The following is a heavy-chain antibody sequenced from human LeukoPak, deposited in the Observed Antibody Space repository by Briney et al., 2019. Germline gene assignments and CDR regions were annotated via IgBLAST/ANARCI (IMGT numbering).Heavy chain of an antibody. CDR1: GGSISSYY. D-gene: IGHD6-13*01. J-gene: IGHJ6*03. CDR3: ARGEKLSIAAAGPQGMENYYYYYYMDV. V-gene: IGHV4-59*01. CDR2: IYYSGST. Sequence: KPSETLSLTCTVSGGSISSYYWSWIRRPPGKGLEWIGYIYYSGSTNYNPSLKSRVTISVDTSKNQSSLKLNSVAAADTAVYYCARGEKLSIAAAGPQGMENYYYYYYMDVWGKGTTVTVSS.